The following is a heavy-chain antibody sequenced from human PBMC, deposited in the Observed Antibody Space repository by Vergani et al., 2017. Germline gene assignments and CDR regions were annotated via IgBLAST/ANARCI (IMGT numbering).Heavy chain of an antibody. CDR1: GFTFSNYG. D-gene: IGHD6-13*01. CDR3: AKDAVIEKQLIGY. CDR2: IRYDGSYK. Sequence: QVQVVESGGGVVQPGGSLRLSCAASGFTFSNYGMHWVRQAPGKGLEWVAFIRYDGSYKYYADSVKGRFTISRDNSKNTLYLQMNGLRDEDTALYFCAKDAVIEKQLIGYWGQGTLVTVSS. V-gene: IGHV3-30*02. J-gene: IGHJ4*02.